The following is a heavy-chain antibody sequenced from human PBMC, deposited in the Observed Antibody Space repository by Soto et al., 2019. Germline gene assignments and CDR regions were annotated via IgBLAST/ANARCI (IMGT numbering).Heavy chain of an antibody. V-gene: IGHV4-59*08. CDR3: ARLSCSGGSCYYIDY. Sequence: SETLSLTCTVSGGSISSYYWSWIRQPPGKGLEWIGYIYYSGSTNYNPSLKSRVTISVDTSKNQFSLKLSSVTAADTAVYYCARLSCSGGSCYYIDYWGQGTLVTVSS. CDR1: GGSISSYY. D-gene: IGHD2-15*01. J-gene: IGHJ4*02. CDR2: IYYSGST.